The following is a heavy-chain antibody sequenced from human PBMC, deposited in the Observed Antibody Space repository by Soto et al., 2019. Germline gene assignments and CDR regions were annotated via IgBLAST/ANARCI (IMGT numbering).Heavy chain of an antibody. Sequence: GGSLRLSCVASGFIFNGAWMNWVRQAPGTGLEWVGRIKSGSHAGTTDYAAPVKGRFSISRDDSRNTLYLQMDSLKTEDTAVYYCTETAVTAPPPGGQETLVTVSS. D-gene: IGHD4-17*01. V-gene: IGHV3-15*07. J-gene: IGHJ5*02. CDR2: IKSGSHAGTT. CDR3: TETAVTAPPP. CDR1: GFIFNGAW.